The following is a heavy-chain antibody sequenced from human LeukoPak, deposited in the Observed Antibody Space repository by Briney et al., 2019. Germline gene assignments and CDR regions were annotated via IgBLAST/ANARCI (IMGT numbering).Heavy chain of an antibody. D-gene: IGHD2-2*01. CDR2: IYSGGST. Sequence: GGSLRLSCAASGFTVSSNYMSWVRQAPGKGLEWVSVIYSGGSTYYADSVKGRFTISRDNSKNTLYLQMNSLRAEDTAVYYCAKDGQYQLLFFYAHAFDIWGQGTMVTVSS. CDR1: GFTVSSNY. V-gene: IGHV3-53*01. J-gene: IGHJ3*02. CDR3: AKDGQYQLLFFYAHAFDI.